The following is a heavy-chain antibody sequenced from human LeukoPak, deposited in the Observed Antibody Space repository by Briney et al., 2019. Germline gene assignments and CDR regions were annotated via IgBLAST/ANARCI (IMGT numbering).Heavy chain of an antibody. CDR2: VRSDGSDK. CDR3: VRDRDWAFDY. D-gene: IGHD2-21*02. Sequence: PGGPLRLSCGASGFTFTYYGMHWVRQAPGKGLEWVTFVRSDGSDKYYADSVKGRFPFSRENSKNTVYLQMNSLRPEDTAVYYCVRDRDWAFDYWGQGSLVTVSS. J-gene: IGHJ4*02. CDR1: GFTFTYYG. V-gene: IGHV3-30*02.